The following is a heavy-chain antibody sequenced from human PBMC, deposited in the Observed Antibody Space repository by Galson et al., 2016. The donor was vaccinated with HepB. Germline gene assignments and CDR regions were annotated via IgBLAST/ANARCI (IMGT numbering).Heavy chain of an antibody. CDR2: IHESGGT. CDR3: ARSYSFGSLRLYYLDF. Sequence: SETLSLTCAVSGGSLRDYYWTWIRQTPGQGLQWIGEIHESGGTNYSPSLQNRVPISIDTSKNQFSLRLSSVTAADTAVYYCARSYSFGSLRLYYLDFWGQGTLVTVSS. CDR1: GGSLRDYY. J-gene: IGHJ4*02. D-gene: IGHD3-10*01. V-gene: IGHV4-34*01.